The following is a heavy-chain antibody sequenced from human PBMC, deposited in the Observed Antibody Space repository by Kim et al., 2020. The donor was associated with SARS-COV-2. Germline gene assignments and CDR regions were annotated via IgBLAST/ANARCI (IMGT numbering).Heavy chain of an antibody. Sequence: RFTISRDNSKNTLYLQMNSLRAEDTAVYYCAKGWGRYYYDSSGYYSAPLNWGQGTLVTVSS. D-gene: IGHD3-22*01. J-gene: IGHJ4*02. V-gene: IGHV3-30*02. CDR3: AKGWGRYYYDSSGYYSAPLN.